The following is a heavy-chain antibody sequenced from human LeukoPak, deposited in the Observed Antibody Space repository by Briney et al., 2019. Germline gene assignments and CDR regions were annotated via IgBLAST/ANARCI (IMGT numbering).Heavy chain of an antibody. CDR1: GFTFSSYW. Sequence: GGSLRPSCAASGFTFSSYWMSWVRQAPGKGLEWVANIKQDGSEKYYVDSVKGRFTIPRDNAKNSLYLQMNSLRAEDTAVYYCARDLSRSYYYDSRPGAFDIWGQGTMVTVSS. J-gene: IGHJ3*02. D-gene: IGHD3-22*01. V-gene: IGHV3-7*01. CDR2: IKQDGSEK. CDR3: ARDLSRSYYYDSRPGAFDI.